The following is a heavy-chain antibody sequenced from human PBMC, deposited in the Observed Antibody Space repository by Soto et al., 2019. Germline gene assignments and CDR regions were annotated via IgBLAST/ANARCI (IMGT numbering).Heavy chain of an antibody. CDR1: GFTFSSYW. Sequence: PGGSLRLSCAASGFTFSSYWMSWVRQAPGKGLEWVANIKQDGSEKYYVDSVKGRFTISRDDSKNMLYLQMNSLKTEDTAVYYCTTLTMILVHPDYWGPGTLVTVSS. V-gene: IGHV3-7*03. CDR3: TTLTMILVHPDY. D-gene: IGHD3-22*01. CDR2: IKQDGSEK. J-gene: IGHJ4*02.